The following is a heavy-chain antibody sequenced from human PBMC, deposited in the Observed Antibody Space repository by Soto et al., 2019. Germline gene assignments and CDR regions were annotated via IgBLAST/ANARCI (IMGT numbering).Heavy chain of an antibody. D-gene: IGHD3-10*01. CDR2: INHSGST. Sequence: TSETLSLTCAVYGGSFSGYYWSWIRQPPGKGLEWIGEINHSGSTNYNPSLKSRVTISVDTSKNQFSLKLSSVTAADTAVYYCARVHYGSGSYYNDFYYYYGMDVWGQGTTVTVSS. CDR3: ARVHYGSGSYYNDFYYYYGMDV. J-gene: IGHJ6*02. CDR1: GGSFSGYY. V-gene: IGHV4-34*01.